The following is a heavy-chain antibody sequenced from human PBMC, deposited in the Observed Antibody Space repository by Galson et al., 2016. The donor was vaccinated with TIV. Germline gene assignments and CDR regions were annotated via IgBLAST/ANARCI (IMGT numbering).Heavy chain of an antibody. D-gene: IGHD3-16*01. Sequence: SVKVSCKASGGNFNSYSIIRVRQAPGQGLEWMGRIIPMLGRANYAQKFQGRVTITADKSTSTAYMDVSSLTSEDTAVYYCAREVAHVDSVMLNADAFDIWGQGTRVTVSS. V-gene: IGHV1-69*08. CDR3: AREVAHVDSVMLNADAFDI. CDR1: GGNFNSYS. CDR2: IIPMLGRA. J-gene: IGHJ3*02.